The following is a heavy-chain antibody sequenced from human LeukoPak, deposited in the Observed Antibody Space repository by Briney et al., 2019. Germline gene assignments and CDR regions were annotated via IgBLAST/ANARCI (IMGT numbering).Heavy chain of an antibody. CDR3: AREIAAAGPFRGLDY. CDR2: IWYDGSNK. V-gene: IGHV3-33*01. Sequence: PGGSLRLSCTASGFTFSSYCMHWARQAPRKGLEWVAVIWYDGSNKYYADSVKGRFTISRDNSKNTLYLQMNSLRAEDTAVYYCAREIAAAGPFRGLDYWGQGTLVTVSS. CDR1: GFTFSSYC. J-gene: IGHJ4*02. D-gene: IGHD6-13*01.